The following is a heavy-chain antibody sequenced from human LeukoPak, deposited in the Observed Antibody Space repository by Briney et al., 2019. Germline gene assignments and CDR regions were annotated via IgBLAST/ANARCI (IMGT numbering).Heavy chain of an antibody. Sequence: GGSLRLSCAASGFTFSGYWMSWVRQTPGKGLEWVANINKDGSEKYYMDSVKGRFTISRDNARNSLYLQMNSLGAEGMALYYCAKGTSPYYYDTFDYWGQGTLVTVSS. CDR2: INKDGSEK. J-gene: IGHJ4*02. V-gene: IGHV3-7*03. CDR1: GFTFSGYW. D-gene: IGHD3-22*01. CDR3: AKGTSPYYYDTFDY.